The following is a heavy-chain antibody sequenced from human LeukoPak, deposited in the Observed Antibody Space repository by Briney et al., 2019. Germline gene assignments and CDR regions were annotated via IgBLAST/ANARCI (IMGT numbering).Heavy chain of an antibody. CDR2: IWYDGSNK. CDR1: GFTFSSYG. J-gene: IGHJ6*02. D-gene: IGHD3-10*01. CDR3: AKDYNYGSAYYYYYYGMDV. V-gene: IGHV3-30*02. Sequence: GGSLRLSCAASGFTFSSYGMHWVRQAPGKGLEWVAVIWYDGSNKYYADSVKGRFTISRDNSKNTLYLQMNSLRAEDTAVYYCAKDYNYGSAYYYYYYGMDVWGQGTTVTVSS.